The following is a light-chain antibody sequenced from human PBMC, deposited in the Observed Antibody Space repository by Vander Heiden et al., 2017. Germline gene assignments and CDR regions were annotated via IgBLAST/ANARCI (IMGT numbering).Light chain of an antibody. J-gene: IGKJ4*01. Sequence: AIRITQSPSSLSASTGDRVTITCRASQGISSYLAWYQQKPGKAPKLLIYAASTLQSGVPSRFSGSGSGTDFTLTISCLQSEDFATYYCQQDDSYPLTFGGGTRVEMK. CDR1: QGISSY. CDR3: QQDDSYPLT. CDR2: AAS. V-gene: IGKV1-8*01.